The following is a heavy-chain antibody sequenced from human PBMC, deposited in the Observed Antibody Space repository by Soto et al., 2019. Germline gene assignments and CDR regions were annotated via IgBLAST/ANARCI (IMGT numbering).Heavy chain of an antibody. D-gene: IGHD3-10*01. CDR2: ISGYNGNT. J-gene: IGHJ6*02. CDR3: ARDDFVVRGVYYYYGMDV. V-gene: IGHV1-18*01. CDR1: GSTFSSYG. Sequence: QAQLLQSGAEVKKPGASVKVSCKASGSTFSSYGSTWVRQAPGQGLEWMAWISGYNGNTNYSQNLQGRVTMTTETSTNTAYMEVRSLGSDDTAVYYSARDDFVVRGVYYYYGMDVWGQGTTVTVSS.